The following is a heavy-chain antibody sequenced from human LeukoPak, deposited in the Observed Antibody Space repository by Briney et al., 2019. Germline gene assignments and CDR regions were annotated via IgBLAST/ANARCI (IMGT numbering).Heavy chain of an antibody. CDR1: GGTFSSYA. CDR3: ARGAYYYDSSGYYGSVRGPDY. Sequence: GASVKVSCKASGGTFSSYAISWVRQAPGQGLEWMGRIIPILGIANYAQKFQGRVTITADKSTSTAYMELSSLRSEDTAVYYRARGAYYYDSSGYYGSVRGPDYWGQGTLVTVSS. CDR2: IIPILGIA. D-gene: IGHD3-22*01. J-gene: IGHJ4*02. V-gene: IGHV1-69*04.